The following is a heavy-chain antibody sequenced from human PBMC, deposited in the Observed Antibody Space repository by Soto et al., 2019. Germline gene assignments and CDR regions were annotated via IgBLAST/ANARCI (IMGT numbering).Heavy chain of an antibody. Sequence: GGSLRLSCISSGFTFGTYTMNWVRQAPGEGLEWVSGIRGFSPYTFYAESVRGRFTISRDNAKNSLFLQMDSLRAEDTAVYYCARDRGYDAHDYYYNAMDVWGQGTTVTVSS. D-gene: IGHD3-10*01. CDR1: GFTFGTYT. V-gene: IGHV3-21*01. CDR3: ARDRGYDAHDYYYNAMDV. J-gene: IGHJ6*02. CDR2: IRGFSPYT.